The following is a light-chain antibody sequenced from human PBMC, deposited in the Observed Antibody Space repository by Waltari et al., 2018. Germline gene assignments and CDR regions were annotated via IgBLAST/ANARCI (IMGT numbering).Light chain of an antibody. CDR3: QQTYNLIT. Sequence: DIQMTQSPSFLSASVGDRVIITCRASQRISSYLNWYQMKPGKAPELLIYGASTVQSGVPSRFSGSGFGTDFTLTISSLQPEDFATYYCQQTYNLITFGPGTKVDLK. J-gene: IGKJ3*01. CDR2: GAS. V-gene: IGKV1-39*01. CDR1: QRISSY.